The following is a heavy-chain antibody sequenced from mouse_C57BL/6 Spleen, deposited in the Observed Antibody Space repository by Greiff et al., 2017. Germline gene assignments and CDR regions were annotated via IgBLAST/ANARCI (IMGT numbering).Heavy chain of an antibody. D-gene: IGHD2-4*01. CDR3: AIYDYGGFAY. V-gene: IGHV5-17*01. J-gene: IGHJ3*01. Sequence: EVKLMESGGGLVKPGGSLKLSCAASGFTFSDYGMHWVRQAPEKGLEWVAYISSGSSTIYYADTVKGRFTISRDNAKNTLFLQMTSLRSEDTAIYYCAIYDYGGFAYWGQGTLVTVSA. CDR1: GFTFSDYG. CDR2: ISSGSSTI.